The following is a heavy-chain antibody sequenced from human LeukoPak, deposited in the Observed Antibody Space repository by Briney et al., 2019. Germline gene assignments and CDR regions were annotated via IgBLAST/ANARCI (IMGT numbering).Heavy chain of an antibody. CDR2: IYQSGST. CDR1: GYSIRNGYN. D-gene: IGHD6-6*01. Sequence: TPSETLSLTCTVSGYSIRNGYNWGWIRLSPGKGLEWLGSIYQSGSTYDNPSLKSRVTLSIDTSKNQFSLKLTSVTAADTAVYYCARRHVVYSSSSDPYYFDYWGQGTLVTVSS. J-gene: IGHJ4*02. CDR3: ARRHVVYSSSSDPYYFDY. V-gene: IGHV4-38-2*02.